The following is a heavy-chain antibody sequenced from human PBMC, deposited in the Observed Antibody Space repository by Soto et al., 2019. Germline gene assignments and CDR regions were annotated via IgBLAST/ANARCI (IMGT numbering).Heavy chain of an antibody. CDR3: ARAQTAGDFDY. J-gene: IGHJ4*02. CDR1: GGSISSGGYY. Sequence: SETLSLTCTVSGGSISSGGYYWSWIRQHPGKGLEWIGYIYYSGSTYYNPSLKSRVTISVDTSKNQFSLKLSSVTAADTAVYCARAQTAGDFDYWGQGTLVTVSS. CDR2: IYYSGST. D-gene: IGHD3-10*01. V-gene: IGHV4-31*03.